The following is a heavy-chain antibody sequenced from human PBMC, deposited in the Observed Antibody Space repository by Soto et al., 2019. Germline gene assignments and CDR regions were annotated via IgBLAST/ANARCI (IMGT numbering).Heavy chain of an antibody. Sequence: QVQLVQSGAEVKKPGSSVKVSCKASGGTFSSYPISWVRQAPGQGLEWMGRIIPILGIANYAQKFQGRVTITADKATSTAYMELSSLRSEDTAVYCCAREGELVPQFDYWGQGTLVTVSS. D-gene: IGHD6-6*01. J-gene: IGHJ4*02. CDR2: IIPILGIA. CDR3: AREGELVPQFDY. V-gene: IGHV1-69*04. CDR1: GGTFSSYP.